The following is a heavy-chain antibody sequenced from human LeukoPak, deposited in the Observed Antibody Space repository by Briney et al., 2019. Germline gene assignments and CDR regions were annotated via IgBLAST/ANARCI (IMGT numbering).Heavy chain of an antibody. D-gene: IGHD1-26*01. CDR1: GFTFSSYA. CDR2: ISYDGSNK. V-gene: IGHV3-30-3*01. CDR3: AIGSYNWFDP. J-gene: IGHJ5*02. Sequence: GGSLRLSCAASGFTFSSYAMHWVRQAPGKGLEWVAVISYDGSNKYYADSMKGRFTISRDNAKNSLYLQMNSLRAEDTAVYYCAIGSYNWFDPWGQGTLVTVSS.